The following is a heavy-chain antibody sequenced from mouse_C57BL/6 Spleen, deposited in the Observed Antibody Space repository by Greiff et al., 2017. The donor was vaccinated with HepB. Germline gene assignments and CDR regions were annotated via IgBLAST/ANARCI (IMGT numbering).Heavy chain of an antibody. CDR3: ATGYGNYVGAMDY. Sequence: EVQGVESGGGLVQPGGSLKLSCAASGFTFSDYYMYWVRQTPEKRLEWVAYISNGGGSTYYPDTVKGRFTISRDNAKNTLYLQMSRLKSEDTAMYYCATGYGNYVGAMDYWGQGTSVTVSS. CDR2: ISNGGGST. D-gene: IGHD2-1*01. CDR1: GFTFSDYY. V-gene: IGHV5-12*01. J-gene: IGHJ4*01.